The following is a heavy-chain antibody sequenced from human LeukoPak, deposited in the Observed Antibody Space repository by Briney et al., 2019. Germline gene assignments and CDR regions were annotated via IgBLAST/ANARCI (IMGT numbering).Heavy chain of an antibody. V-gene: IGHV1-8*01. Sequence: ASVKVCCEASGYTCTTYDINWVRQATGQGREWMGWMNPNSGNTGYAQKFQGRVTTTRNTSISTAFMELSGLRSEDTAVYFCARRNTAMVAGLDYWGQGSLVTVSS. D-gene: IGHD5-18*01. CDR1: GYTCTTYD. J-gene: IGHJ4*02. CDR2: MNPNSGNT. CDR3: ARRNTAMVAGLDY.